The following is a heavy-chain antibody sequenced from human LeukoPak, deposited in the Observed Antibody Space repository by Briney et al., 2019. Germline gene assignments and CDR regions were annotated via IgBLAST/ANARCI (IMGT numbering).Heavy chain of an antibody. V-gene: IGHV3-23*01. D-gene: IGHD6-19*01. CDR2: ISGSGSNT. CDR3: AKAPSSGWYRPLDY. CDR1: GFTFSNCA. Sequence: PGGSLRLSCAASGFTFSNCAVTWVRQAPGKGLEWVSAISGSGSNTYYADSVKGRFTIPRDNSKDTLYLHLNSLRADDTAIYCCAKAPSSGWYRPLDYWGQGTLVSVSS. J-gene: IGHJ4*02.